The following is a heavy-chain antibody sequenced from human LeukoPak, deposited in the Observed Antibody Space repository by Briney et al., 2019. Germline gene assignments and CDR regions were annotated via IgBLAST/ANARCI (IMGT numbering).Heavy chain of an antibody. D-gene: IGHD6-13*01. CDR3: AKTRPLDSSSWSHGDY. J-gene: IGHJ4*02. Sequence: GGSLRLSCAASRLTFNSYVMAWVRQAPKKGLECVAALSSSGRKTYYADSVKGRFTISRDNSKNTLHLQMNSLRAEDTAVYYCAKTRPLDSSSWSHGDYWGQGTLVTVSS. CDR2: LSSSGRKT. CDR1: RLTFNSYV. V-gene: IGHV3-23*01.